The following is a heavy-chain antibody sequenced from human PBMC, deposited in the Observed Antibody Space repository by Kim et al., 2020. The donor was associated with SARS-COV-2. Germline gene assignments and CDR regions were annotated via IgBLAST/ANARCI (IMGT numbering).Heavy chain of an antibody. CDR1: GFTFSSYS. J-gene: IGHJ6*02. CDR3: ARDGVDIYGDPSIYYYYGMDV. D-gene: IGHD4-17*01. CDR2: ISSSSSTI. Sequence: GGSLRLSCAASGFTFSSYSMNWVRQAPGKGLEWDSYISSSSSTIYYADSVKGRFTISRDNAKNSLYLQMNSLRDEDPAVYYCARDGVDIYGDPSIYYYYGMDVWGQGTTVTVSS. V-gene: IGHV3-48*02.